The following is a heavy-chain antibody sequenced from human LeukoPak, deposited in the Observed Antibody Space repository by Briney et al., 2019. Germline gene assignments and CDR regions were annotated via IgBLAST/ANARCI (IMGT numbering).Heavy chain of an antibody. CDR1: GFTFTSSA. CDR3: ARGRTSPGYGSGRSPDAFDI. CDR2: IVVGSGNT. J-gene: IGHJ3*02. Sequence: GASVKVSCKASGFTFTSSAVQWVRQARGQRLEWIGWIVVGSGNTNYAQKFQERVTITRDMSTSTAYMELSSLRSEDTAVYYCARGRTSPGYGSGRSPDAFDIWGQGTMVTVSS. V-gene: IGHV1-58*01. D-gene: IGHD3-10*01.